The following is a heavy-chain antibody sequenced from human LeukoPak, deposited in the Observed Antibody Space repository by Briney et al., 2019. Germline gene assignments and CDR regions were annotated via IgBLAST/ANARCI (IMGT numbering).Heavy chain of an antibody. V-gene: IGHV3-21*01. CDR1: GFTFSSYS. CDR3: ARTPLYSYGFVFGDY. Sequence: GGSLRLSCAASGFTFSSYSMNWVRQAPGKGLEWVSSISSSSSYIYYADSVKGRFTISRDNAKNSLYLQMNSLRAEDTAVCYCARTPLYSYGFVFGDYWGQGTLVTVSS. J-gene: IGHJ4*02. CDR2: ISSSSSYI. D-gene: IGHD5-18*01.